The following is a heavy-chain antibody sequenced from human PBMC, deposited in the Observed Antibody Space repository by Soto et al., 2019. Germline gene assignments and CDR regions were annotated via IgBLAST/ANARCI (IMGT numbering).Heavy chain of an antibody. CDR2: IMPLYAKQ. CDR1: GGTFNTYT. J-gene: IGHJ6*02. V-gene: IGHV1-69*01. D-gene: IGHD1-20*01. CDR3: ASLNNWSSGDGRIDV. Sequence: QVQLVQSGAEVNKPGSSVKVSCKASGGTFNTYTINWVRQVPGQGLEWMGGIMPLYAKQTYAQTFQGRLMIAADEHTNTVYMELSSLRSEDTALYYCASLNNWSSGDGRIDVWGRGTAVSVSS.